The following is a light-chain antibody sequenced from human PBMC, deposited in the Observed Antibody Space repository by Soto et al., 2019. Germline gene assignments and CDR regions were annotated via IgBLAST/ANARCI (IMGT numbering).Light chain of an antibody. CDR2: AAS. CDR3: QQLNSYPWT. J-gene: IGKJ1*01. Sequence: DIQMTQSPSTLSASVGDRVTITCRASQSISSWLAWYQQKPGKAPKLLIHAASTLQSGVPSRFSGSGSGTDFTLTISSLQPEDFATYYCQQLNSYPWTFGQGTKVDI. CDR1: QSISSW. V-gene: IGKV1-5*01.